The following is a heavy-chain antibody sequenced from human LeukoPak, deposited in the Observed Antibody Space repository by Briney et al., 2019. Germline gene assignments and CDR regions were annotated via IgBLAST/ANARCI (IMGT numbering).Heavy chain of an antibody. D-gene: IGHD5-24*01. Sequence: SETLSLPCTVSGGSISSYYWSWIRQPPGKGLEWIGYIYYSGSTKYNPSLKSRVTISVDTSKNQFSLKLSSVTAADTAVYYCARGARAGYNLEPFDYWGQGTLVTVSS. CDR3: ARGARAGYNLEPFDY. V-gene: IGHV4-59*08. CDR1: GGSISSYY. J-gene: IGHJ4*02. CDR2: IYYSGST.